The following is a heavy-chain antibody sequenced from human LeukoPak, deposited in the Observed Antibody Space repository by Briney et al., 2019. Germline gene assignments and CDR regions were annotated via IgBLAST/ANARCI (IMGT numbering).Heavy chain of an antibody. Sequence: GGSLRLSCVGAGFPFSDFHMSWIRQAPGKGLEWVSYITSGGGFKYYADSVKGRFSISRDDSKNSVFLQMNSLRVEDTAVYYCARVRPGSSGSYYRTSWGQGTLVTVSP. J-gene: IGHJ4*02. CDR1: GFPFSDFH. CDR2: ITSGGGFK. D-gene: IGHD3-22*01. V-gene: IGHV3-11*04. CDR3: ARVRPGSSGSYYRTS.